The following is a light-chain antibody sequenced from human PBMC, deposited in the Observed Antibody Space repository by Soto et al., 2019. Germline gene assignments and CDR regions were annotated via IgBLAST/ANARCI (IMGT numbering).Light chain of an antibody. J-gene: IGLJ2*01. CDR3: TSYTTSNTLT. CDR1: SRDIGAYNY. V-gene: IGLV2-14*03. CDR2: DVN. Sequence: QSALTQPASVSGSPGQSITLSCTGTSRDIGAYNYVSWFQQHPGKAPKCMIYDVNNRPSGVSNRFSGSKSGNTASLTISGLQAEDEAFYYCTSYTTSNTLTLGGGTKLTVL.